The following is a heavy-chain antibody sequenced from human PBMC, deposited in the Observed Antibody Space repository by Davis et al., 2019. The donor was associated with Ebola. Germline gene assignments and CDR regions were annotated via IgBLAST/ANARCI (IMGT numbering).Heavy chain of an antibody. V-gene: IGHV3-21*01. CDR2: ISSSSSYI. J-gene: IGHJ6*02. CDR3: ARDENYYGMDV. CDR1: GFTFSSYS. Sequence: GESLNTSCAASGFTFSSYSMNWVRQAPGKGLEWVSSISSSSSYIYYADSVKGRFTISRDNAKNSLYLQMNSLRAEDTAVYYCARDENYYGMDVWGQGTTVTVSS.